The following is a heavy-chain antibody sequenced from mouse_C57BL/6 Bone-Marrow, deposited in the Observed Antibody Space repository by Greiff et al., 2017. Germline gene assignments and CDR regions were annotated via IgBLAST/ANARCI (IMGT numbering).Heavy chain of an antibody. CDR2: IDPSDSYT. Sequence: VQLQQPGAELVMPGASVKLSCKASGYTFTSYWMHWVKQRPGQGLEWIGEIDPSDSYTNYNQKFKGKSTLTRDKSSSTAYMQLRSLTSEDSAVYYCSREGSSSYWYFDVWGTGTTVTVSS. D-gene: IGHD1-1*01. CDR1: GYTFTSYW. V-gene: IGHV1-69*01. J-gene: IGHJ1*03. CDR3: SREGSSSYWYFDV.